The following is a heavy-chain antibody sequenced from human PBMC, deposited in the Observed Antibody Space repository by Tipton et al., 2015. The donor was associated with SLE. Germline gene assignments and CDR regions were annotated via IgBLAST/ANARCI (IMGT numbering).Heavy chain of an antibody. CDR2: IYYTGST. J-gene: IGHJ3*01. CDR1: GDSISNYY. V-gene: IGHV4-59*01. CDR3: ARSARGGFDL. Sequence: TLSLTCTVSGDSISNYYWYWIRQPPGKGLDWIGDIYYTGSTTYNPSLKSRVTISLDTSKNQFSLNLRSVTAADTAIYFCARSARGGFDLWGQGTVVTVSS. D-gene: IGHD3-10*01.